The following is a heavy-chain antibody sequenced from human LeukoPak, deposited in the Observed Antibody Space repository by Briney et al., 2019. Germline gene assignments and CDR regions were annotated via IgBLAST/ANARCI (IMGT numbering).Heavy chain of an antibody. Sequence: PGGSLRLSCAASGFTVSSNYMSWVRQAPGKGLEWVSVIYTCGSTYYADSVKGRFTISRDNSKNTLYLQMNSLRAEDTAVYYCARDLVVPAAIEWFDPWGQGTLVTVSS. CDR1: GFTVSSNY. CDR3: ARDLVVPAAIEWFDP. V-gene: IGHV3-66*01. D-gene: IGHD2-2*01. CDR2: IYTCGST. J-gene: IGHJ5*02.